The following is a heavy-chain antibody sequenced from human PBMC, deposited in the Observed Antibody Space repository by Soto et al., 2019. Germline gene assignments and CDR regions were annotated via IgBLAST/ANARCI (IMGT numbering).Heavy chain of an antibody. J-gene: IGHJ4*02. D-gene: IGHD6-19*01. Sequence: VQLVESGGGVVQPGRSLRLSCAASGFTFSDYALHWVRQAPGKGLEWVAVVSHDGRNTHYAESVKGRVTISRDSSKNTVALEMTSLRAEAMAVYYCAKGGRQWLVPSDFNYWGQGALVTVSS. CDR3: AKGGRQWLVPSDFNY. CDR2: VSHDGRNT. CDR1: GFTFSDYA. V-gene: IGHV3-30*18.